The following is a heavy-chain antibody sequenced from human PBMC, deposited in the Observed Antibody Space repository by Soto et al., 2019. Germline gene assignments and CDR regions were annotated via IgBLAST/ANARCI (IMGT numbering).Heavy chain of an antibody. V-gene: IGHV3-23*01. J-gene: IGHJ5*02. CDR3: AKNSGWFNT. CDR2: IDGSGGTT. D-gene: IGHD3-10*01. CDR1: GFPFSSTD. Sequence: PGGSLRLSCAASGFPFSSTDMTWVRQAPGKGLEWVSTIDGSGGTTYYADSVKGRFTISRDNSINTVFLQMNSLRADDTALYFWAKNSGWFNTWGQGALVTGSS.